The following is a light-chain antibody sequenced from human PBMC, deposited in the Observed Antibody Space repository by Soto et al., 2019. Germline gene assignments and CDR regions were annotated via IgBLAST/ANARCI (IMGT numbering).Light chain of an antibody. CDR3: QQLNSYPRRLT. J-gene: IGKJ4*01. Sequence: DIQLTQSPSFLSASVGDRVTITCRASQGISSYLAWYQQKPGKAPKLLIYAASTLQSGVPSRFSGSGSGTEFTHTISSLQPEDFATYCCQQLNSYPRRLTFGGGTKVEIK. V-gene: IGKV1-9*01. CDR1: QGISSY. CDR2: AAS.